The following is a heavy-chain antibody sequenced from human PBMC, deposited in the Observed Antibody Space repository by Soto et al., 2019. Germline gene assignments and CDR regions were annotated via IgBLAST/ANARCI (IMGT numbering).Heavy chain of an antibody. D-gene: IGHD3-10*01. CDR1: GGSISSYY. J-gene: IGHJ3*02. CDR2: LYYSGST. CDR3: ARVWGGAFDI. Sequence: SETLSLTCTVSGGSISSYYWNWIRQPPGKGLEWIGYLYYSGSTNYNPSLKSRVTISVDTSKNQFSLKLSSVTAADTAVYYCARVWGGAFDIWGQGTMVTVSS. V-gene: IGHV4-59*01.